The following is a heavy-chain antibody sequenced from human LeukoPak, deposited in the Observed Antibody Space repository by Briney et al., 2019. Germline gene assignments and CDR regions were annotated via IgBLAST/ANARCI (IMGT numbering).Heavy chain of an antibody. CDR1: GFTFSDYF. CDR3: ARGFSGVAAAGTVFDWFDP. CDR2: ISSSGNII. J-gene: IGHJ5*02. D-gene: IGHD6-13*01. Sequence: GGSLRLSCAASGFTFSDYFMSWLRQAPGKGLEWVSYISSSGNIIYYEDSVKGRFTISRDNAKNSLYLQMNSLRAEDTAVYYCARGFSGVAAAGTVFDWFDPWGQGTLVTVSS. V-gene: IGHV3-11*04.